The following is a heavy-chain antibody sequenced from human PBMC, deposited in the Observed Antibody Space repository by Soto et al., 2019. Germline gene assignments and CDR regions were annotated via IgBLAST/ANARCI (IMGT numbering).Heavy chain of an antibody. D-gene: IGHD6-25*01. CDR1: GFTFDDYT. J-gene: IGHJ4*02. V-gene: IGHV3-43*01. Sequence: GGSLRLSCAASGFTFDDYTMHWVRQAPGKGLEWVSLISWDGGSTYYADSVKGRFTISRDNSKNSLYLKVNSLRTEDTALYYCAKDSGGAEGGGDWGQGTLVTVSS. CDR3: AKDSGGAEGGGD. CDR2: ISWDGGST.